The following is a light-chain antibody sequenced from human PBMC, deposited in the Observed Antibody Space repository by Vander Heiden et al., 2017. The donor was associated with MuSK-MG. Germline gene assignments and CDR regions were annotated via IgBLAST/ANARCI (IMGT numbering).Light chain of an antibody. Sequence: DIQMTQSPPSLSASVGDRVTITCRASQSISSYLHWYQQKPGKAPKRLIYAASSLQSGVPSRFSGSGSGTDFTLTIISLQPEDFATYYCQQSYSTPWTFGQGTKVEIK. V-gene: IGKV1-39*01. CDR3: QQSYSTPWT. J-gene: IGKJ1*01. CDR1: QSISSY. CDR2: AAS.